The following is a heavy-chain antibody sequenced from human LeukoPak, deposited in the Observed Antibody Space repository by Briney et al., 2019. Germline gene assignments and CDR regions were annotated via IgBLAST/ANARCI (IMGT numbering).Heavy chain of an antibody. J-gene: IGHJ4*02. V-gene: IGHV3-73*01. D-gene: IGHD3-22*01. CDR2: IRSKANSYAT. CDR1: GFTFSGSA. Sequence: PGGSLRLSCAASGFTFSGSAMHWVRQASGKGLEWVGRIRSKANSYATAYAASVKGRFTISRDDSKNTAYLQMNSLKTEDTAVYHCTRRGLLYDSSGYYIDYWGQGTLVTVSS. CDR3: TRRGLLYDSSGYYIDY.